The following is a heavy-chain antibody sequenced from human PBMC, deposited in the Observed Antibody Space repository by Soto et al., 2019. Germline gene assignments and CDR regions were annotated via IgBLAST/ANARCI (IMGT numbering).Heavy chain of an antibody. CDR3: AKDQGSSWYEIDY. J-gene: IGHJ4*02. CDR1: GFTFSNYA. V-gene: IGHV3-23*01. Sequence: EVQLLESGGGLVQPGGSLRLSCAASGFTFSNYAVTWVRQAPRKGLEWVSTISGSGGSTYYADSVKCRFTISRDNSKNTLYLQMNSLRAEDTAVYYCAKDQGSSWYEIDYWGQGTLVTVSS. CDR2: ISGSGGST. D-gene: IGHD6-13*01.